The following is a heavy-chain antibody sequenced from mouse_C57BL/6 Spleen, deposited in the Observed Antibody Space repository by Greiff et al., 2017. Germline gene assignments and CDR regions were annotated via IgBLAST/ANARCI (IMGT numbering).Heavy chain of an antibody. V-gene: IGHV14-2*01. Sequence: EVQLQQSGAELVKPGASVKLSCTASGFNIKDYYMHWVKQRTEQGLEWIGRIDPEDGETKYAPKCQGKATITADTSSNTAYLQLSSLTSEDTAVYYCARSGYYGSRGYWGQGTTLTVSS. J-gene: IGHJ2*01. CDR2: IDPEDGET. CDR1: GFNIKDYY. CDR3: ARSGYYGSRGY. D-gene: IGHD1-1*01.